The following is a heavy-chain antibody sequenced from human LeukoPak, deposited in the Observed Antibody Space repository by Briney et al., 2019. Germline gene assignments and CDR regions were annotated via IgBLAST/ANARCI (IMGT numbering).Heavy chain of an antibody. CDR3: ATVNLRRGSYYYYHYGMDV. J-gene: IGHJ6*02. Sequence: ASVKVSCKVSGYTLTELSMHWVRQAPGKGLEWMGGFDPEDGETIYAQKFQGRVTMTEDTSTDTAYMELSSLRSEDTAVYYCATVNLRRGSYYYYHYGMDVWGQGTTVTVSS. V-gene: IGHV1-24*01. D-gene: IGHD1-26*01. CDR1: GYTLTELS. CDR2: FDPEDGET.